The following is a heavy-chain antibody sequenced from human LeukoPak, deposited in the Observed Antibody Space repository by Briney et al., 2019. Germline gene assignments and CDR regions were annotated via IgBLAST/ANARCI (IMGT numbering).Heavy chain of an antibody. Sequence: SETLSLTCTVSGGSISSYYWSWIRQPPGKGLEWIGYIYYSGITKYNPSLKSRVTISVDTSKNQFSLKLSSVTAADTAVYYCARGGWNKFDYWGQGTLVTVSS. CDR1: GGSISSYY. D-gene: IGHD3-22*01. CDR3: ARGGWNKFDY. J-gene: IGHJ4*02. V-gene: IGHV4-59*01. CDR2: IYYSGIT.